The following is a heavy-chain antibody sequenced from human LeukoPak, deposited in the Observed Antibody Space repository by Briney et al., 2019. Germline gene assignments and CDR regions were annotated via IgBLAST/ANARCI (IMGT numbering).Heavy chain of an antibody. D-gene: IGHD3-9*01. CDR3: ARGSRPVYNLLTGKRYFDY. V-gene: IGHV1-46*01. CDR2: INPSCGST. J-gene: IGHJ4*02. Sequence: ASVKVSCKASGYTFTTYYLHWVRQAPGQGLEWMGIINPSCGSTTYAQKFRGRLTMTRDMSTSTVYMELSSLRSEDTAVYYCARGSRPVYNLLTGKRYFDYWGQGTLLTVSS. CDR1: GYTFTTYY.